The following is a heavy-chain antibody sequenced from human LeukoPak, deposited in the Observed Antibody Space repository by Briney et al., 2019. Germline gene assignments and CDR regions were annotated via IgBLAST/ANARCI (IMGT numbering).Heavy chain of an antibody. D-gene: IGHD1-26*01. J-gene: IGHJ4*02. CDR1: GFTFSNYG. Sequence: GGSLRLSCAASGFTFSNYGMSWVRQAPGKGLGWVASIKQDGSEKFYVDSVKGRFTISRDNAKNSLYLQMNSLRAEDTAVYYCARDRVGATDYFDYWGQGTLVTVSS. CDR2: IKQDGSEK. V-gene: IGHV3-7*01. CDR3: ARDRVGATDYFDY.